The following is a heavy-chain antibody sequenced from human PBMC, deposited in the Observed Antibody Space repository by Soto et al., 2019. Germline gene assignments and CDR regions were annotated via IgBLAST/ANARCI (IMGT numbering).Heavy chain of an antibody. CDR2: IIPIFGTA. D-gene: IGHD3-10*01. CDR3: ARASRYYGSGSYPYYYYGMDV. V-gene: IGHV1-69*13. J-gene: IGHJ6*02. Sequence: SVKVSCSACGGTFSSYAISWVRQAPGQGLEWMGGIIPIFGTANYAQKFQGRVTITADESTSTAYMELSSLRSEDTAVYYCARASRYYGSGSYPYYYYGMDVWGQGTTVTVSS. CDR1: GGTFSSYA.